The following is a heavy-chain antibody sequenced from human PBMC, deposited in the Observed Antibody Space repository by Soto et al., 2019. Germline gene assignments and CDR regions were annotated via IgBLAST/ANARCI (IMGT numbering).Heavy chain of an antibody. CDR3: AAGEASSRNLAPYYLDF. J-gene: IGHJ4*02. CDR2: IHYSGTT. CDR1: GGSMRNYF. D-gene: IGHD6-13*01. Sequence: NPSETLSLTCTVSGGSMRNYFWTWIRQPPGKGLEWIGYIHYSGTTSFFPSYNPSLRSRVTISEGTSKNQFSLKLLSVTTADTAVYFCAAGEASSRNLAPYYLDFWGRGTLVTVSS. V-gene: IGHV4-59*01.